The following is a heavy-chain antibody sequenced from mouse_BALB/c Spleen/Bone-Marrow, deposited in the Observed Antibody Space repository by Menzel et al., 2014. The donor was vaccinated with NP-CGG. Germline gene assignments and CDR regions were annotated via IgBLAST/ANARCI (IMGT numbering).Heavy chain of an antibody. Sequence: VQLQESGAELVRPGASVKLSCKASGYTFTSYWINWVKQRPGQGLEWIGNIYPSDSYTNYNQKFKDKATLTVDKSSSTAYMQLSSPTSEDSAVYYCTRSYGSSYEYYFDYWGQGPNSHSLL. D-gene: IGHD1-1*01. CDR3: TRSYGSSYEYYFDY. CDR2: IYPSDSYT. J-gene: IGHJ2*01. V-gene: IGHV1-69*02. CDR1: GYTFTSYW.